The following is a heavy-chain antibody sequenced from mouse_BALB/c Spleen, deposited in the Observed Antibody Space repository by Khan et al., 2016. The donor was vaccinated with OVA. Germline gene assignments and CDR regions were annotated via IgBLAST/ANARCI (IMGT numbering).Heavy chain of an antibody. CDR3: ARRGLYGIWTY. V-gene: IGHV1-7*01. Sequence: QVQLKQSGAELAKPGASLKMSCTASGFTFITYWIHWVKQRPGQGLAWIGYIDPNTGYIEFNQKFKDKATLSADKSSNTAYMQLTSLTSEDSAVEYCARRGLYGIWTYWGQGTLVTVSA. CDR2: IDPNTGYI. J-gene: IGHJ3*01. D-gene: IGHD2-1*01. CDR1: GFTFITYW.